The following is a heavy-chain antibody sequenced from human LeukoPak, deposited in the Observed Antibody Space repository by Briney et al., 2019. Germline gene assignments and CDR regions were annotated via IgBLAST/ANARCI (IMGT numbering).Heavy chain of an antibody. CDR2: ISPSGSNI. CDR3: VRDSGSYHGADY. CDR1: GFTFSTYE. V-gene: IGHV3-48*03. Sequence: GGSLRLSCAASGFTFSTYEMNWVRQAPGKGLEWVSYISPSGSNIYYADFVRGRFTISRDNAKNSLHLQMNSLRAEDTAVYYCVRDSGSYHGADYWGQGTLVTVSS. J-gene: IGHJ4*02. D-gene: IGHD1-26*01.